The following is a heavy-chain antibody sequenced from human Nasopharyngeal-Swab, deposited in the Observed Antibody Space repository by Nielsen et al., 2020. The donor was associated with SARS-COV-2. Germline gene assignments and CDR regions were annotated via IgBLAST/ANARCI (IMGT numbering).Heavy chain of an antibody. CDR3: ARDRGRGVIITNPMYYFDY. V-gene: IGHV1-2*04. Sequence: ASVKVSCKASGYTFTGYYMHWVRQAPGQGLEWMGWINPNSGGTNYAQKFQGWVTMTRDTSISTAYMELSRLRSDDTAVYYCARDRGRGVIITNPMYYFDYWGQGTLVTVSS. J-gene: IGHJ4*02. D-gene: IGHD3-10*01. CDR2: INPNSGGT. CDR1: GYTFTGYY.